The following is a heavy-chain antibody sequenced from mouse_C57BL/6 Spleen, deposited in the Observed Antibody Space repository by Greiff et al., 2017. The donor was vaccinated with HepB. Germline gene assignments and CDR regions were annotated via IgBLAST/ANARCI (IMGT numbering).Heavy chain of an antibody. V-gene: IGHV1-7*01. CDR2: INPSSGYT. Sequence: VQLQQSGAELAKPGASVQLSCKASGYTFTSYWMHWVKQRPGQGLEWIGYINPSSGYTKYNQKFKDKATLTADKSSSTAYMQLSSLTYEDSAVYYCAGETAQASWFAYWGQGTLVTVSA. D-gene: IGHD3-2*02. CDR3: AGETAQASWFAY. J-gene: IGHJ3*01. CDR1: GYTFTSYW.